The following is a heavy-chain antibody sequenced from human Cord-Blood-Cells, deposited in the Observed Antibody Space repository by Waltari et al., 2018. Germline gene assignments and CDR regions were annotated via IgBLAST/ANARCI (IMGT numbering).Heavy chain of an antibody. D-gene: IGHD6-19*01. CDR1: GYTFTGYY. CDR3: AGENIAVQFSYYVDY. V-gene: IGHV1-2*02. J-gene: IGHJ4*02. Sequence: VQLVQSGAEEKKPGASVKVSCMASGYTFTGYYMHWVRQAPGQGLEWMGWINPNSGGTKEAEKFQGRGTMTKDTYIGTAYMELSRLRSDDTAVYYCAGENIAVQFSYYVDYWGEGPLVTVSS. CDR2: INPNSGGT.